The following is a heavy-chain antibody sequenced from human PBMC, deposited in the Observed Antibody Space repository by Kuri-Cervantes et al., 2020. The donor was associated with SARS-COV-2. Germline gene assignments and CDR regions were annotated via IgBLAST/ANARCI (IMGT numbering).Heavy chain of an antibody. V-gene: IGHV4-39*01. D-gene: IGHD3-22*01. J-gene: IGHJ4*02. CDR3: ARQGYYYDSSGYYKTVWLYSDY. CDR2: IYYSGST. CDR1: GGSISSSSYY. Sequence: SETLSLTCTASGGSISSSSYYWGWIRQPPGKGLEWIGSIYYSGSTYYNPSLKSRVTISVDTSKNQFSLRLSSVTAADTAVYYCARQGYYYDSSGYYKTVWLYSDYWGQGTLVTVSS.